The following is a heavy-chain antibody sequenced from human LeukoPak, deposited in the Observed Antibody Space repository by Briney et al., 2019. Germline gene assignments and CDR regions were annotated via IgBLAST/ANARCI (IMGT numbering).Heavy chain of an antibody. D-gene: IGHD3-22*01. CDR3: ARHFTYYYDSEGYPRDIFDI. Sequence: SETLSLTCSVSGGSMSGYYWSWIRQSPGKGLVWMGYTFYSGSTNYNPSLKSRVTISVDMSKNQFSLELNSVTAADTALYYCARHFTYYYDSEGYPRDIFDIWGQGTMVTVSS. J-gene: IGHJ3*02. CDR2: TFYSGST. CDR1: GGSMSGYY. V-gene: IGHV4-59*08.